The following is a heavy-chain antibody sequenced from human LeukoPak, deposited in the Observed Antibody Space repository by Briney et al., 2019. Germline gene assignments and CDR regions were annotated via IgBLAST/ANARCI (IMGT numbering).Heavy chain of an antibody. Sequence: ASVKVPCKASGYTFTGYYMHWVRQAPGQGLEWMGWINPNSGGTNYAQKFQGRVTMTRDTSISTAYMELSRLRSDDTAVYYCARVIAAAGTHYYYYYGMDVWGQGTTVTVSS. CDR3: ARVIAAAGTHYYYYYGMDV. V-gene: IGHV1-2*02. CDR2: INPNSGGT. J-gene: IGHJ6*02. D-gene: IGHD6-13*01. CDR1: GYTFTGYY.